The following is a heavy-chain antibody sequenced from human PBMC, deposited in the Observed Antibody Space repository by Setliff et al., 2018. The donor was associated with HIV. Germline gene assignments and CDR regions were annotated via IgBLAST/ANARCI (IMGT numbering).Heavy chain of an antibody. CDR3: AKDKGSSGWSA. CDR1: GFTFSTYA. CDR2: ISDSGGGT. D-gene: IGHD6-19*01. Sequence: GGSLRLSCAASGFTFSTYAMTWVRQAPGKGLEWVSAISDSGGGTYYADSVKGRFTVSRDNSKYTLYLQMNSLRVEDTAVYYCAKDKGSSGWSAWGQGTLVTVSS. J-gene: IGHJ5*02. V-gene: IGHV3-23*01.